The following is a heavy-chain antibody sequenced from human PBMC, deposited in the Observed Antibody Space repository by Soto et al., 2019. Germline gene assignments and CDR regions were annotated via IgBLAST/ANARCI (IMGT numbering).Heavy chain of an antibody. CDR1: GFTFSDHY. CDR3: ARDKVCGGGSCSYYGVDV. J-gene: IGHJ6*02. CDR2: TRNKANSYTT. D-gene: IGHD2-15*01. V-gene: IGHV3-72*01. Sequence: EVQLVESGGGLVQPGGSLRLSCEASGFTFSDHYMDWVRQTPGKGLEWVGRTRNKANSYTTEYAASVKGRFTISRDDSKNSLYLQMNSLKTEDTAVYYCARDKVCGGGSCSYYGVDVWGQGTTVTVSS.